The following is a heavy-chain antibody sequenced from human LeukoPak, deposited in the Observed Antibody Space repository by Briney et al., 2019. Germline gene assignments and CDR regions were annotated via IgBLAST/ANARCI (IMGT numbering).Heavy chain of an antibody. Sequence: KASETLSLTCTVSGGSISSYYWSWIRQPPGKGLEWIGYVYYSGSTNYNPSLKSRVTISVDKSKNQFSLKLSSVTAADTAVYYCARDQKSIGDDAFDIWGQGTMVTVSS. D-gene: IGHD2/OR15-2a*01. CDR2: VYYSGST. CDR1: GGSISSYY. J-gene: IGHJ3*02. CDR3: ARDQKSIGDDAFDI. V-gene: IGHV4-59*12.